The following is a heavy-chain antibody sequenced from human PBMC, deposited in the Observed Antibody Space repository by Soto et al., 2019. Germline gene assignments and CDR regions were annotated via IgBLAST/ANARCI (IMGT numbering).Heavy chain of an antibody. CDR3: AREGKRYCSSTSCHYGMDV. Sequence: GGSLRLSCAASGFTFSSYGMHWVRQAPGKGLEWVAVIWYDGSNKYYADSVKGRFTISRDNSKNTLYLQMNSLRAEDTAVYYCAREGKRYCSSTSCHYGMDVWGQGTTVTVSS. CDR1: GFTFSSYG. D-gene: IGHD2-2*01. J-gene: IGHJ6*02. CDR2: IWYDGSNK. V-gene: IGHV3-33*01.